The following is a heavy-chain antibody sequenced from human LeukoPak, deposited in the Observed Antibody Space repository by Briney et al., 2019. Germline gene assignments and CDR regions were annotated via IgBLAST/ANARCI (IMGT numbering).Heavy chain of an antibody. CDR2: IYYSGST. V-gene: IGHV4-39*01. CDR1: GGSISSSSYY. J-gene: IGHJ6*02. D-gene: IGHD3-10*01. CDR3: ARGSGYYYGSGSYWMAARGYYGMDV. Sequence: SETLSLTCTVSGGSISSSSYYWGWIRQPPGKGLEWIGSIYYSGSTYYNPSLKSRVTISVDTFKNQFSLKLSSVTAADTAVYYCARGSGYYYGSGSYWMAARGYYGMDVWGQGTTVTVSS.